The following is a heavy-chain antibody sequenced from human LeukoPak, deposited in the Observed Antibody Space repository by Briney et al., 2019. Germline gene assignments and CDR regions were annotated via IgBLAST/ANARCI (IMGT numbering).Heavy chain of an antibody. CDR2: ISWNSGTI. Sequence: GGSLRLSCAASGFTFDDYAMHWVRQAPGKGPEWVSGISWNSGTIGYADSVKGRFTISRDNAKNSLYLQMNSLRAEDTAVYYCARVLRGYSYGYDAFDIWGQGTMVTVSS. D-gene: IGHD5-18*01. J-gene: IGHJ3*02. CDR1: GFTFDDYA. CDR3: ARVLRGYSYGYDAFDI. V-gene: IGHV3-9*01.